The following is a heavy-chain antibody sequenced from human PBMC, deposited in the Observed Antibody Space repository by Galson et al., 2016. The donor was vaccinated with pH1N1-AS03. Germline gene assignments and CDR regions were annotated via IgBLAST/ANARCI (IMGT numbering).Heavy chain of an antibody. D-gene: IGHD5-18*01. J-gene: IGHJ4*02. V-gene: IGHV4-59*01. CDR1: GASITNYC. Sequence: SETLSLTCTVSGASITNYCWSWIRQPPGKGLDWIGYIYYSADTNYNPSLNSRVTITVDTSRNQFSLTLSSVTAADTAGYYCARGGYSYHGFDYWGQGSLVTVSS. CDR3: ARGGYSYHGFDY. CDR2: IYYSADT.